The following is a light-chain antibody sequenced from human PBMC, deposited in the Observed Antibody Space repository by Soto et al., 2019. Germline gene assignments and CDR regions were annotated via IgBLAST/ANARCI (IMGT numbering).Light chain of an antibody. J-gene: IGKJ5*01. CDR2: AAS. CDR1: QGISNF. Sequence: DIPMTQSPSSLSASVGDRVTITCRASQGISNFLAWYQQKPGKVPKLLISAASTLQSGVPSRFSGSGSGTDFTLTITSLQLEDVATYYCQKYSSVINFGQGTRLEIK. CDR3: QKYSSVIN. V-gene: IGKV1-27*01.